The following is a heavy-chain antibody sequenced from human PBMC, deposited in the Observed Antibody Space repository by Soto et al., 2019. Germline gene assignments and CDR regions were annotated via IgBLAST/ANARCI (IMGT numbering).Heavy chain of an antibody. Sequence: SETLSLTCTVSGGSISSGGYYWSWIRQHPGKGLEWIGYIYYSGSTYYNPSLKSRVTISVDTSKNQFSLKLSSVTAADTAVYYCARVDSGFLTPFDYWGQGTLVTVSS. CDR1: GGSISSGGYY. V-gene: IGHV4-31*03. D-gene: IGHD3-22*01. J-gene: IGHJ4*02. CDR3: ARVDSGFLTPFDY. CDR2: IYYSGST.